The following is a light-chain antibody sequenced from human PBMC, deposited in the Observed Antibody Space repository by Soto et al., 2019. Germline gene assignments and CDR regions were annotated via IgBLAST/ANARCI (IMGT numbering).Light chain of an antibody. CDR1: QDISFF. Sequence: DIQLTQSPSSLSASVGDRVTITCQASQDISFFLNWYQQKPGKAPKLLIYDASILQAGVPSRFSGGGSGTDFTFTISSLHPEDFATYYCQQFDTLITFGQGTRLEIK. V-gene: IGKV1-33*01. CDR2: DAS. CDR3: QQFDTLIT. J-gene: IGKJ5*01.